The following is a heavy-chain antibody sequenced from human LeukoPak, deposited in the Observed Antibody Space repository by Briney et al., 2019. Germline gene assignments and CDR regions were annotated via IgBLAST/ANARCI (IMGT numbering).Heavy chain of an antibody. Sequence: PSETLSLTCTVSGGSISSGGYYWSWIRQHPGKGLEWIGYIYYSGSTYYNPSLKSRVTISVDTSRNQFSLKLTSVIAADTAVYYCARLGCGSTSCYRTGRWFDPWGQGTLVTVSS. J-gene: IGHJ5*02. D-gene: IGHD2-2*02. CDR1: GGSISSGGYY. CDR3: ARLGCGSTSCYRTGRWFDP. CDR2: IYYSGST. V-gene: IGHV4-31*03.